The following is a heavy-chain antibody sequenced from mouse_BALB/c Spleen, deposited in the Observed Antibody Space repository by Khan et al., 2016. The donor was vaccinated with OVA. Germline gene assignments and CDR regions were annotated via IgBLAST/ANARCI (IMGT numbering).Heavy chain of an antibody. CDR2: INTYTGEP. V-gene: IGHV9-3-1*01. CDR3: ARVGYNGTMDC. J-gene: IGHJ4*01. D-gene: IGHD2-14*01. CDR1: GFTFTNYG. Sequence: QIQLVQSGPELKKPGETVQISCKASGFTFTNYGMNWVKQAPGKDLKWMGWINTYTGEPTFADDFKGRFAFSLETSASTAYLQINRLKNEDTATYFCARVGYNGTMDCWGQGTSVTVSS.